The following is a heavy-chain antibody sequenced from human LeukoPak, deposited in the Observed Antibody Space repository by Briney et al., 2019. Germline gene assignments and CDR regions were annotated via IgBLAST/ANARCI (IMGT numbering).Heavy chain of an antibody. J-gene: IGHJ4*02. CDR3: ARGFAGSGSYFGY. CDR2: VYYSGST. CDR1: GGSVSSGSYY. D-gene: IGHD1-26*01. V-gene: IGHV4-61*01. Sequence: PSETLSLTCTVSGGSVSSGSYYWSWIRQSPGKGLEWFGYVYYSGSTNYNPSLKSRVTISVDTSKNQFSLRLSSVTAADTAVYYCARGFAGSGSYFGYWGRESWSPSPQ.